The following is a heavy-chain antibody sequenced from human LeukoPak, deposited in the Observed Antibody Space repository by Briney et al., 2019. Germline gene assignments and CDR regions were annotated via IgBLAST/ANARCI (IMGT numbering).Heavy chain of an antibody. D-gene: IGHD3-22*01. Sequence: GGSLRLSCAASGFTFSSYGMHWVRQAPGKGLEWVAVISYDGSNKYYADSVKGRFTISRDNSKNTLYLQMDSLRAEDTAVYYCARDNYYDSSGGLDYWGQGTLVTVSS. CDR3: ARDNYYDSSGGLDY. CDR2: ISYDGSNK. V-gene: IGHV3-30*03. J-gene: IGHJ4*02. CDR1: GFTFSSYG.